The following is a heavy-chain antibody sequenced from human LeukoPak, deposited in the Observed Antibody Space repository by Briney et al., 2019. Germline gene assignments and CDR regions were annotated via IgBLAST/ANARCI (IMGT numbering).Heavy chain of an antibody. CDR1: GFTFSSYW. J-gene: IGHJ4*02. D-gene: IGHD3-9*01. Sequence: QPGGSLRLSCAASGFTFSSYWMHWVRQAPGMGLVWVSRISGDGSTTSYADSVKGRFTISRDNAKNTLYLQMNSLRAEDTAVYYCARLDILTGNYYYFNFWGQGTLVTVSS. V-gene: IGHV3-74*01. CDR3: ARLDILTGNYYYFNF. CDR2: ISGDGSTT.